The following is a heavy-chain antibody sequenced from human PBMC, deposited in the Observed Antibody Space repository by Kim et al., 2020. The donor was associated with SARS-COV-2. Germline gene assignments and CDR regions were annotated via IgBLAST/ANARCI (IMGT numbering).Heavy chain of an antibody. CDR2: IYYSGST. Sequence: SETLSLTCTVSGGSISSSSYYWGWIRQPPGKGLEWIGSIYYSGSTYYNPSLKSRVTISVDTSKNQFSLKLSSVTAADTAVYYCARRGYYDSSGYWVYWGQGTLVTVSS. V-gene: IGHV4-39*01. J-gene: IGHJ4*02. CDR1: GGSISSSSYY. CDR3: ARRGYYDSSGYWVY. D-gene: IGHD3-22*01.